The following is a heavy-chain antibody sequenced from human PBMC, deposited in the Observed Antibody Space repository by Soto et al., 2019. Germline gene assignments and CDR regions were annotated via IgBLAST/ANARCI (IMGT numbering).Heavy chain of an antibody. V-gene: IGHV2-5*01. J-gene: IGHJ4*02. D-gene: IGHD5-18*01. CDR1: WFSLSTSGVG. CDR3: AHRYIRLPPDY. CDR2: IYWNDDK. Sequence: QITLKESGPTLLKPTQTLTLTCTFSWFSLSTSGVGVGWIRQPPGKALEWLALIYWNDDKRYSPSLKSRLTITKDTSKNQVVLTMTNMDPVDTATYYCAHRYIRLPPDYWGQGTLVTVSS.